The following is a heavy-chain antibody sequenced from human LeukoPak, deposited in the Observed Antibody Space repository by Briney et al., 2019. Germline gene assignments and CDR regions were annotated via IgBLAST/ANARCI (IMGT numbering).Heavy chain of an antibody. J-gene: IGHJ4*02. CDR3: ARRAGAYSHPYDY. Sequence: GGSLRLSCAASGFTFSSYRMNWVRQAPGKGLEWVSYISSSSNTIYYADSVKGRFTIPRDNAKNSLYLQMNSLRAEDTAVYYCARRAGAYSHPYDYWGQGTLVTVSS. CDR2: ISSSSNTI. V-gene: IGHV3-48*01. D-gene: IGHD4/OR15-4a*01. CDR1: GFTFSSYR.